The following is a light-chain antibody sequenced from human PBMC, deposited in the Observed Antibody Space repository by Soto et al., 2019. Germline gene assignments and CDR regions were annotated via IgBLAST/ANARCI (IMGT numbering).Light chain of an antibody. J-gene: IGKJ5*01. CDR3: QQYNNWPIT. CDR2: DAS. CDR1: QSVSRN. V-gene: IGKV3D-15*01. Sequence: EIVMTQSPATLSVSPWERATLSCRASQSVSRNLAWYQQKPGQAPRLLIYDASTRATGTPARFSGSGSGTKFTLSISSLQSEDFAVYYCQQYNNWPITFGQGTRLEIK.